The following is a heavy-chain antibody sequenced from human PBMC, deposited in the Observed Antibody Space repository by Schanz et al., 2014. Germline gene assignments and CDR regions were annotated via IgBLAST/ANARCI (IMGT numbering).Heavy chain of an antibody. D-gene: IGHD1-1*01. CDR1: GFTFSSYA. J-gene: IGHJ4*02. Sequence: EVQLLESGGGLVQPGGSLRLSCAASGFTFSSYAMSWVRQAPGKGLEWVSGISGSGASTYYADSVKGRFTISRDNSNKTVDLQMNSLRAEDTAVYFCAKKVPAYNPFDSWGQGTLVTVSS. V-gene: IGHV3-23*01. CDR2: ISGSGAST. CDR3: AKKVPAYNPFDS.